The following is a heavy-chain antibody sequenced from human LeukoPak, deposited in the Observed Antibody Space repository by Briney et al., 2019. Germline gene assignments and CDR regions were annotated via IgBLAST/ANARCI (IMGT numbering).Heavy chain of an antibody. CDR2: INSNSGGS. J-gene: IGHJ6*03. D-gene: IGHD1-14*01. CDR3: ASEREHNMAPLYMDV. Sequence: GASVKVSCKASVYTFTGYYTHWVGQAPGQGLEWMGWINSNSGGSNYAQKFQGRVTMTRDTSISTAYTELSRLRSDDTAVYYCASEREHNMAPLYMDVWGKGTTVTVSS. CDR1: VYTFTGYY. V-gene: IGHV1-2*02.